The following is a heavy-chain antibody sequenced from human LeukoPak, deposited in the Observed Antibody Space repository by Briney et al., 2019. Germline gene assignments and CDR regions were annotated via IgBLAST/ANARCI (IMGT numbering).Heavy chain of an antibody. J-gene: IGHJ4*02. V-gene: IGHV3-23*01. CDR2: ISGNGGST. CDR3: ASLRGWLTVFDY. Sequence: GGSLRLSCAASGFTFSSYAMNWVRQAPGKGLEWVSAISGNGGSTFYADSVNGRFTISRDNSKNTLWLQMNSLRAEDTAVYYCASLRGWLTVFDYWGQGTLVTVSS. D-gene: IGHD3-10*01. CDR1: GFTFSSYA.